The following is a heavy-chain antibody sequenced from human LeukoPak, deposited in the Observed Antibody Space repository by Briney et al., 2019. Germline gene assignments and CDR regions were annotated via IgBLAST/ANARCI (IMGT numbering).Heavy chain of an antibody. J-gene: IGHJ6*03. Sequence: ASVKVSCKASGGTFSSYAISWVRQAPGQGLEWMGRIIPILGIANYAQKLQGRVTITADKSTSTAYMELSSLRSEDTAVYYCARGISSSSPYYYYYYMDVWGKGTTVTVSS. V-gene: IGHV1-69*04. CDR2: IIPILGIA. D-gene: IGHD6-6*01. CDR3: ARGISSSSPYYYYYYMDV. CDR1: GGTFSSYA.